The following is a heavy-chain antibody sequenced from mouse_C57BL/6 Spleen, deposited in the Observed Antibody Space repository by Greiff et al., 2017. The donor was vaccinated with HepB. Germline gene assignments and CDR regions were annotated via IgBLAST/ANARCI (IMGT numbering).Heavy chain of an antibody. CDR1: GFTFSDYY. CDR2: INYDGSST. CDR3: AREQGSTMVTPGYFDV. V-gene: IGHV5-16*01. J-gene: IGHJ1*03. Sequence: EVMLVESEGGLVQPGSSMKLSCTASGFTFSDYYMAWVRQVPEKGLEWVANINYDGSSTYYLDSLKSRFIISRDNAKNILYLQMSSLKSEDTATYYCAREQGSTMVTPGYFDVWGTGTTVTVSS. D-gene: IGHD2-2*01.